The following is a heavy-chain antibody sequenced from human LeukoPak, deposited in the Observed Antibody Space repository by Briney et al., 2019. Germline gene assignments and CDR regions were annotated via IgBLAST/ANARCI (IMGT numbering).Heavy chain of an antibody. CDR3: ARAGRSSSSPYYFYYYMDV. V-gene: IGHV4-59*01. CDR2: SHYSGST. D-gene: IGHD6-6*01. J-gene: IGHJ6*03. Sequence: SETLSLTCTVSGGSISSYYWNWIRQPPGKGLEWIGYSHYSGSTNYNPSLKSRVTISIDTSKNQFSLKLSSVTAADTAVYYCARAGRSSSSPYYFYYYMDVWGRGTTVAIS. CDR1: GGSISSYY.